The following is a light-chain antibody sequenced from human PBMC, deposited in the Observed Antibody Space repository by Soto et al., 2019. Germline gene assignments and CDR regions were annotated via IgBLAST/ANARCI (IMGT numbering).Light chain of an antibody. Sequence: QLVLTQSPSASASLGASVKLTCTLSSGHSSYAIAWHQQQPEKGPRYLMKLNSDGSHSKGDGIPDRFSGSSSGAERYLTISSLQSEDEADYYCQTWGTCPVVFGGGTKLTVL. V-gene: IGLV4-69*01. CDR3: QTWGTCPVV. CDR1: SGHSSYA. CDR2: LNSDGSH. J-gene: IGLJ2*01.